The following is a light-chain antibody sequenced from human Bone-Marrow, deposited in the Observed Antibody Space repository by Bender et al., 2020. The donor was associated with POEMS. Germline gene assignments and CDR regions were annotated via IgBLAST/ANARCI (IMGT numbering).Light chain of an antibody. CDR3: QSYDRSLGGSV. Sequence: QSALTQPASVSGSPGQSITISCTGTSSDVGDYNYVSWYQQHPGKAPRVMIFDVTNRPSGVSNRFSGSKSGSTASLTISGLQAEDEGDYYCQSYDRSLGGSVFGGGTKLTVL. CDR2: DVT. CDR1: SSDVGDYNY. J-gene: IGLJ3*02. V-gene: IGLV2-14*03.